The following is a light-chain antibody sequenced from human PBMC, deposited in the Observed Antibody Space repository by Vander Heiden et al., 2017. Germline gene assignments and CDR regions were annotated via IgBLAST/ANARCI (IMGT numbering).Light chain of an antibody. Sequence: SSELTQPPSGSVSPGQTASITCSGDKLGDEYACWYQQKPGQSPVLVMYQNSRRPSGIPERFSGSNSGNTATLTISGTQSMDEADYYCQAWDSSTVVFGGGTKLTVL. CDR3: QAWDSSTVV. J-gene: IGLJ2*01. V-gene: IGLV3-1*01. CDR2: QNS. CDR1: KLGDEY.